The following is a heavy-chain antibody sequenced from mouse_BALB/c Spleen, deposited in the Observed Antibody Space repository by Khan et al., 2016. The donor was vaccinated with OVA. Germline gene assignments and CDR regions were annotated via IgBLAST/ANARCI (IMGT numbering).Heavy chain of an antibody. CDR2: ISYSGST. CDR3: ARDGSRYNYAMDY. Sequence: EVELVESGPGLVKPSQSLSLTCTVTGYSITSDYAWYWIRQFPGNKLEWMGYISYSGSTNYNPSLKSRISITRDTSKNQFFLQLNSVTTEDTATYDCARDGSRYNYAMDYWGQGTSVTVSS. CDR1: GYSITSDYA. V-gene: IGHV3-2*02. D-gene: IGHD2-3*01. J-gene: IGHJ4*01.